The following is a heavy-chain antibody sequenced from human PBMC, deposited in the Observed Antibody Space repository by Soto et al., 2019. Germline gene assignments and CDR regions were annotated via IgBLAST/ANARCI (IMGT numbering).Heavy chain of an antibody. V-gene: IGHV1-8*01. J-gene: IGHJ5*02. CDR3: ARDKLLWFGEWFDP. CDR2: MNPNSGNT. D-gene: IGHD3-10*01. CDR1: GYTFTSYD. Sequence: QVQLVQSGAEVKKPGASVKVSCKASGYTFTSYDINWVRRATGQGLEWMGWMNPNSGNTGYAQKFQGRVTMTRNTSISTAYMELSSLRSEDTAVYYCARDKLLWFGEWFDPWGQGTLVTVSS.